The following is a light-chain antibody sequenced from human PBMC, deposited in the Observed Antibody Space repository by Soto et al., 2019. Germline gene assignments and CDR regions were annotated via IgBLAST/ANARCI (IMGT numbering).Light chain of an antibody. V-gene: IGKV1-5*03. CDR2: TAS. Sequence: DIQMTQSPSALSASVGDRVTITCRASQSISSWLAWYQQKPGKAPKLLIYTASSLESGVPSRFSGSGSGTEFPLTISSLQPDDFATYYCQQYNSFSYTFGQGTKLEMK. CDR1: QSISSW. J-gene: IGKJ2*01. CDR3: QQYNSFSYT.